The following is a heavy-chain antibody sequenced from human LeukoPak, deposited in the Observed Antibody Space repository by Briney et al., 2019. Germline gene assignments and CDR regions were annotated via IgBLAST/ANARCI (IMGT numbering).Heavy chain of an antibody. Sequence: SETLSLTCTVSGGSISSSSYYWGWIRQPPGKGLEWIGSIYYSGSTYYNPSLKSRVTISVDTSKNQFSLRLSSVTAADTAVYYCARGQGMATIPYYFDYWGQGTLVTVSS. CDR1: GGSISSSSYY. J-gene: IGHJ4*02. V-gene: IGHV4-39*07. D-gene: IGHD5-24*01. CDR3: ARGQGMATIPYYFDY. CDR2: IYYSGST.